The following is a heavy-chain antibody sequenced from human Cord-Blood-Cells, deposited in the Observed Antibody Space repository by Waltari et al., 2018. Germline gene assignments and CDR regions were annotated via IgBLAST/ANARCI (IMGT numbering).Heavy chain of an antibody. J-gene: IGHJ3*02. Sequence: QVQLQPWGAGLLKPSETLSLTCTVHGGSFSGYYWSWIRQPPGKGLEWIGEINHSGSTNYNPSLKSRVTISVDTSKNQFSLKLSSVTAADTAVYYCAGRGYSYGSAFDIWGQGTMVTVSS. CDR1: GGSFSGYY. CDR3: AGRGYSYGSAFDI. CDR2: INHSGST. V-gene: IGHV4-34*01. D-gene: IGHD5-18*01.